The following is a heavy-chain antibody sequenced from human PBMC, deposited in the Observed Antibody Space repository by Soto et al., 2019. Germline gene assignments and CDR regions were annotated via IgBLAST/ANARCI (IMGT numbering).Heavy chain of an antibody. V-gene: IGHV3-30*03. J-gene: IGHJ4*02. CDR1: GFSFSNYG. CDR2: ISYDGSDK. D-gene: IGHD6-13*01. Sequence: GGSLRLSCAASGFSFSNYGMHWVRQAPGKGLEWVAVISYDGSDKHYADSVKGRFTISRDNSKSTLYLQMNSLTTDDTAVYYCARDRSSSWSTDYWGQGTLVTVSS. CDR3: ARDRSSSWSTDY.